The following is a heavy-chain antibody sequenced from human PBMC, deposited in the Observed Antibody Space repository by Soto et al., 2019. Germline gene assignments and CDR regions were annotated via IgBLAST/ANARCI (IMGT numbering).Heavy chain of an antibody. J-gene: IGHJ4*02. CDR3: ATDHLPSTVTTPGY. D-gene: IGHD4-17*01. CDR1: GFTFSGFG. CDR2: ISYDGNNK. Sequence: QVQLVESGGGVVQPGRSLRLSCAASGFTFSGFGMHWVRQAPGKGLEWVAVISYDGNNKYYADSVKGRFTISRDNSKNTLYLQMNTLRAEDTAVYYCATDHLPSTVTTPGYWGQGTLVTVSS. V-gene: IGHV3-30*03.